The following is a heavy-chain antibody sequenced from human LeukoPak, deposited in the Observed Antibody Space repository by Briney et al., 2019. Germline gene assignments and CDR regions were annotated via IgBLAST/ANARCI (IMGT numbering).Heavy chain of an antibody. D-gene: IGHD3-10*01. CDR3: ARDVRMVRGVINSHTSDY. V-gene: IGHV3-7*01. J-gene: IGHJ4*02. CDR2: IKQDGSEK. Sequence: GESLRLSCAASGFTFSSYWMSWVRQAPGKGLEWVANIKQDGSEKYYVDSVKGRFTISRDNAKNSLYLQMNSLRAEDTAVYYCARDVRMVRGVINSHTSDYWGQGTLVTVSS. CDR1: GFTFSSYW.